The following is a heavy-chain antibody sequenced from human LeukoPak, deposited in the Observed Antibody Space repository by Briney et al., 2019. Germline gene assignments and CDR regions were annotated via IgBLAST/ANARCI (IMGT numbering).Heavy chain of an antibody. Sequence: GASVKASCKASGYTFTSYGITWVRQAPGEGLEWMGWISAYNGNTNYEQRFHGRVTMTTDTSTTTAFMELRSLRSDDTAMYFCARGIDSGSPPLGTFEVWGQGTMVTVSS. CDR2: ISAYNGNT. CDR1: GYTFTSYG. CDR3: ARGIDSGSPPLGTFEV. V-gene: IGHV1-18*01. J-gene: IGHJ3*01. D-gene: IGHD1-26*01.